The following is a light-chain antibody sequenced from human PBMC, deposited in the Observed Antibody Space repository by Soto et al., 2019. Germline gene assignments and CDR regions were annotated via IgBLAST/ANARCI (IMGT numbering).Light chain of an antibody. J-gene: IGLJ2*01. CDR1: SSDGGNYNY. Sequence: QSVLSQPASVSGSPGQSITISCTGTSSDGGNYNYVYWYQQHPGKAPKLMIYEVNNRPSGVSNRFSGSKSGNTASLTISGLQADDEADYYCSSYISSTTLVVFGGGTKLTVL. CDR3: SSYISSTTLVV. V-gene: IGLV2-14*01. CDR2: EVN.